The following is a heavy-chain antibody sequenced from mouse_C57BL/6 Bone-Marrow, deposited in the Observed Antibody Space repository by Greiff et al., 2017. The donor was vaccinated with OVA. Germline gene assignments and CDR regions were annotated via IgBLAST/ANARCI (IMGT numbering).Heavy chain of an antibody. CDR3: ARWEGDY. J-gene: IGHJ2*01. D-gene: IGHD4-1*01. CDR1: GYTFTSYW. CDR2: IHPNSGST. V-gene: IGHV1-64*01. Sequence: QVQLQQPGAELVKPGASVKLSCKASGYTFTSYWMHWVKQRPGQGLEWIGMIHPNSGSTNYNEKFKGKATLTADKSSSTAYMELRSLTSEDSAVYFCARWEGDYWGQGTTLTVSS.